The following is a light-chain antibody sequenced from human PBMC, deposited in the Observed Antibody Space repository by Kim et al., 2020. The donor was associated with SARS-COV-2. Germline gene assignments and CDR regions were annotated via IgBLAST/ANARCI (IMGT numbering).Light chain of an antibody. CDR3: QQYYNWPPT. Sequence: EIVMTQSPATLSVSPGERATVSCRASQSVSSRLAWYQQRPGQALRLLIYGASTRATDIPARVSGSESGTEFTLTISSLQSEDFAVYYCQQYYNWPPTFGQGTKVDIK. CDR2: GAS. J-gene: IGKJ1*01. CDR1: QSVSSR. V-gene: IGKV3-15*01.